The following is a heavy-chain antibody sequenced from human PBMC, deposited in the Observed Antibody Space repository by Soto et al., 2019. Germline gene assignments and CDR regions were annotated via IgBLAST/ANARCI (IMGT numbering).Heavy chain of an antibody. CDR2: ISGGRGAT. Sequence: EVQLLESGGDLVQPGGSLRLSCSASGFSLSTYAMTWVRQSPGGGLEWVASISGGRGATSYADSVKGRFTVSRDDAKNTLYLRMTSLRADDTAMYYCVKDRPNNRFDSWGQGTQVTVSS. V-gene: IGHV3-23*01. CDR1: GFSLSTYA. J-gene: IGHJ5*01. CDR3: VKDRPNNRFDS.